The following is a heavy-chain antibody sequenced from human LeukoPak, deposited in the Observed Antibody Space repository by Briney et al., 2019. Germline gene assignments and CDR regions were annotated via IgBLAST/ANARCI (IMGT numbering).Heavy chain of an antibody. J-gene: IGHJ6*03. CDR1: GGSISSSNYY. D-gene: IGHD3-10*01. CDR3: ARAVPRLYGSGQYYYYYMDV. CDR2: IYYTGST. Sequence: SETLSLTCIVSGGSISSSNYYWGWIRQPPGKGLEWIGTIYYTGSTYYNPSLKSRVTISVDTSKNQFSLKLSSVTAADTAVYYCARAVPRLYGSGQYYYYYMDVWGKGTTVTVSS. V-gene: IGHV4-39*07.